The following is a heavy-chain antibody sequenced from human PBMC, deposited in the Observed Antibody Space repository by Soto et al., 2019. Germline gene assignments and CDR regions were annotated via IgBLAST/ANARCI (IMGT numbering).Heavy chain of an antibody. D-gene: IGHD6-6*01. J-gene: IGHJ4*02. V-gene: IGHV4-61*01. CDR1: GGPVNRDNFY. Sequence: QVHLQESGPGPVKPSETLSLICTVSGGPVNRDNFYWSWIRQPPGRGLEWIGYIYYTGSTSYNPYLKSRVTISIDTSRNQFSLKLGSVTAADTAVYYCAREFSNSPEAFDSWGQGSLVTVSS. CDR3: AREFSNSPEAFDS. CDR2: IYYTGST.